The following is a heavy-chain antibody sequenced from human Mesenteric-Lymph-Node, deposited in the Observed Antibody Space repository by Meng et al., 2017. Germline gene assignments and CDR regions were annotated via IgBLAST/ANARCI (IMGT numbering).Heavy chain of an antibody. CDR1: GYSISSGYY. J-gene: IGHJ4*02. CDR2: IYHSGST. D-gene: IGHD6-19*01. CDR3: ARQWRNYYFDY. V-gene: IGHV4-38-2*02. Sequence: SETLSLTCTVSGYSISSGYYWGWIRQPPGKGLEWIGSIYHSGSTYYNPSLKSRVTISVDTSKNQFSLKLSSVTAADTAVYYCARQWRNYYFDYWGQGTLVTVSS.